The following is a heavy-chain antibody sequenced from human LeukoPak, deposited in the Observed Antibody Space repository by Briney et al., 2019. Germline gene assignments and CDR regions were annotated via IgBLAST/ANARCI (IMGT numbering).Heavy chain of an antibody. J-gene: IGHJ5*02. CDR2: ISSSSSYI. CDR1: GFTFSSYS. D-gene: IGHD7-27*01. Sequence: TTGGSLRLSCAASGFTFSSYSMNWVRQAPGKGLEWVSSISSSSSYIYYADSVKGRFTISRDNAKNSLYLQMNSLRAEDTAVYYCARGQGKLGNNWFDPWGQGTLVTVSS. V-gene: IGHV3-21*01. CDR3: ARGQGKLGNNWFDP.